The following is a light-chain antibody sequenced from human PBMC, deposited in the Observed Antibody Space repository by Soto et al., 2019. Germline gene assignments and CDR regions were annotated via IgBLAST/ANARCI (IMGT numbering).Light chain of an antibody. Sequence: EVLMTQSPATLSVSPGERATLSCRASQSVSSNLAWYQQKPGQAPRLLIYGASTRATGIPARFSGSGSGTEFTLTISSLQSEDFAVYYCQQYNNWPRRTFGQGTKV. CDR3: QQYNNWPRRT. CDR1: QSVSSN. CDR2: GAS. V-gene: IGKV3-15*01. J-gene: IGKJ1*01.